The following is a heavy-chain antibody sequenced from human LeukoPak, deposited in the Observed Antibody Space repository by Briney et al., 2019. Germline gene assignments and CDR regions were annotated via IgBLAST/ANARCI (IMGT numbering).Heavy chain of an antibody. CDR2: INNDGSST. D-gene: IGHD2-2*01. J-gene: IGHJ3*01. Sequence: PGGSLRLSCAASGFTFSSYWIHWVCQAPGKGLVWVSRINNDGSSTNYADSVKGRFTISRDNAKNTLYLQMNSLRAEDTAVYYCARETRSGAFDVWGQGTMVTVSS. CDR1: GFTFSSYW. CDR3: ARETRSGAFDV. V-gene: IGHV3-74*01.